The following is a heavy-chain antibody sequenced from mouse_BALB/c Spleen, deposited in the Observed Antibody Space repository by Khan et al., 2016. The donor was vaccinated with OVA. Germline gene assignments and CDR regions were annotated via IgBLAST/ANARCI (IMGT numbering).Heavy chain of an antibody. CDR3: TPVFYYAMDY. Sequence: EVKLEESGGGLVQPGGSMKLSCVASGFTFSNYWMHWVRQSPEKGLEWVAEIRLKSNNYATHYAESVKGRFTISRDDSKSSVYPQMNNLRAEDTGIYYCTPVFYYAMDYWGQGTSVTVSS. J-gene: IGHJ4*01. V-gene: IGHV6-6*02. CDR1: GFTFSNYW. CDR2: IRLKSNNYAT.